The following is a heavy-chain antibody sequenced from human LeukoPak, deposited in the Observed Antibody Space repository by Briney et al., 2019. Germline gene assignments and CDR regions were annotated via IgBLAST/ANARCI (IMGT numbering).Heavy chain of an antibody. CDR3: ASGTAPNWFDP. V-gene: IGHV1-69*05. Sequence: SVKVSCKASGGTFSSYAISWVRQAPGQGLEWMGGIIPIFGTANYAQKFQSRVTITTDESTSTAYMELSSLRSEDTVVYYCASGTAPNWFDPWGQGTLVTVSS. D-gene: IGHD1-14*01. J-gene: IGHJ5*02. CDR1: GGTFSSYA. CDR2: IIPIFGTA.